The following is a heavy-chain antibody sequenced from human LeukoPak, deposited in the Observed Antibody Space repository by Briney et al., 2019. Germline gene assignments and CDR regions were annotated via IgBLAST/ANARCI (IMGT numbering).Heavy chain of an antibody. CDR1: RFTFSNYA. D-gene: IGHD3-22*01. J-gene: IGHJ3*02. CDR3: ARDRRFSYYDNGRHAFAI. Sequence: GGSLRLSCAASRFTFSNYAMSWVRQAPGTGLEWVSGTSGSGGSTYYADSVKGRFTISRDNSKNTLYLQMSSLRAEDTAVYYCARDRRFSYYDNGRHAFAIWGQGTMVTVSS. CDR2: TSGSGGST. V-gene: IGHV3-23*01.